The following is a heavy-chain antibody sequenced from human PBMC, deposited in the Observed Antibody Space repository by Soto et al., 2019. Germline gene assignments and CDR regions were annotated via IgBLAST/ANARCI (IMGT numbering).Heavy chain of an antibody. J-gene: IGHJ6*02. D-gene: IGHD2-2*01. Sequence: GGSLRLSCAASGFNFSAYGIHWVRQAPGKGLEWVSIISYDGAYKYYADSVKGQFTISRDNSKNTLYLQMNSLRAEDTAVYYCAKNKYQLFNYGLDVWGQGTTVTVSS. CDR3: AKNKYQLFNYGLDV. CDR1: GFNFSAYG. V-gene: IGHV3-30*18. CDR2: ISYDGAYK.